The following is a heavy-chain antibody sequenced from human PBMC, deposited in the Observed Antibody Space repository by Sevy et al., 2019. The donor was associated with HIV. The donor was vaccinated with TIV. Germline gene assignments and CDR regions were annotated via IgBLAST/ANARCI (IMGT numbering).Heavy chain of an antibody. CDR2: ISSSGSTI. V-gene: IGHV3-11*01. Sequence: GGSLRLSCAASGFTFSDYYINWIRQAPGKGLEWVSYISSSGSTIYYADSVKGRFTISRDNAKNSVYLQMNSLRVEDTAVYYCAREDIADRHFDYCGQGALVTVSS. J-gene: IGHJ4*02. CDR1: GFTFSDYY. D-gene: IGHD6-6*01. CDR3: AREDIADRHFDY.